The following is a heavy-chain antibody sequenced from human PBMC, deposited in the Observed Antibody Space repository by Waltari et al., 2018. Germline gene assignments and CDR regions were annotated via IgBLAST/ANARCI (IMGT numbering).Heavy chain of an antibody. CDR1: GFSLSTSGVG. Sequence: QITLKESGPTLVKPTQTLTLTCTFSGFSLSTSGVGVGWIRPPPGKALEWLALIYWNDDKRYSPSLKSMLTITKDTSKNQVVLTMTNMDPVDTATYYCAHSVHRFGKVAYYFDYWGQGTLVTVSS. J-gene: IGHJ4*02. V-gene: IGHV2-5*01. CDR2: IYWNDDK. D-gene: IGHD3-10*01. CDR3: AHSVHRFGKVAYYFDY.